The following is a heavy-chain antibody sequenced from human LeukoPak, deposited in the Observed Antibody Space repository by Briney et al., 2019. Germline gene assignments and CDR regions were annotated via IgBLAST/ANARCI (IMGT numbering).Heavy chain of an antibody. V-gene: IGHV4-59*11. CDR3: ASLTGYYEPRFDY. CDR1: GGSIRSHY. Sequence: PSETLSLTCTVSGGSIRSHYWSWLRQPPGKGLEWIGYIYYTGSTNYNPSLKSRITISIDTSKNQFSLNLSSVTAADTAVYYCASLTGYYEPRFDYWGQGTLVTVSS. J-gene: IGHJ4*02. CDR2: IYYTGST. D-gene: IGHD3-9*01.